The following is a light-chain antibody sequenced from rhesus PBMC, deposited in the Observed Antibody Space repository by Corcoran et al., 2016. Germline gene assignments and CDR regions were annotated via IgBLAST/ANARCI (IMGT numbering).Light chain of an antibody. CDR1: QSISSC. V-gene: IGKV1-22*01. Sequence: DIQMTQSPSSLSASVGDTVTITCRASQSISSCLDWYQQKPGKAPKLLIYKESSLQSGVPSRFSGSGTATDFTLPISSLQPEDFATYYCLQYSSSPFTFGPGTKLDIK. CDR3: LQYSSSPFT. CDR2: KES. J-gene: IGKJ3*01.